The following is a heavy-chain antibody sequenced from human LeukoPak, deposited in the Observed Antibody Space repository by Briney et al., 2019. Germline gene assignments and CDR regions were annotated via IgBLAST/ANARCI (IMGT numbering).Heavy chain of an antibody. J-gene: IGHJ4*02. CDR3: APDPNKWLRNY. V-gene: IGHV3-23*01. CDR2: ISARGDDT. D-gene: IGHD5-12*01. CDR1: GGSFSGYY. Sequence: ETLSLTCAVYGGSFSGYYWSWIRQPPGKGLEWVSSISARGDDTYYTDSVKGRFTISRDNSRNTLFLQMNSLRAEDTAIYYCAPDPNKWLRNYWGQGTLVTVSS.